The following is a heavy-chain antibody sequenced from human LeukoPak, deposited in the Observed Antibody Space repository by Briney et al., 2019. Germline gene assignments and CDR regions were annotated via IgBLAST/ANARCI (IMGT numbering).Heavy chain of an antibody. Sequence: PGGSLRLSCAASGFTFSSYGMHWVRQAPGKGLEWVAVISYDGSNKYYADSVKGRFTISRDNSKNTLYLQTSSLRAEDTAVYYCAKGRGVAAAGTGVLGYWGQGTLVTVSS. CDR1: GFTFSSYG. CDR2: ISYDGSNK. V-gene: IGHV3-30*18. CDR3: AKGRGVAAAGTGVLGY. D-gene: IGHD6-13*01. J-gene: IGHJ4*02.